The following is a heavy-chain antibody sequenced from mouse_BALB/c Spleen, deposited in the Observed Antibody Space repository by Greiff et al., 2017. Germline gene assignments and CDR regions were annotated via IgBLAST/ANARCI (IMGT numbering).Heavy chain of an antibody. D-gene: IGHD1-2*01. V-gene: IGHV2-9*02. CDR3: AREDGRGYYAMDY. CDR2: IWAGGST. J-gene: IGHJ4*01. Sequence: VKLVESGPGLVAPSQSLSITCTVSGFSLTSYGVHWVRQPPGKGLEWLGVIWAGGSTNYNSALMSRLSISKDNSKSQVFLKMNSLQTDDTAMYYCAREDGRGYYAMDYWGQGTSVTVSS. CDR1: GFSLTSYG.